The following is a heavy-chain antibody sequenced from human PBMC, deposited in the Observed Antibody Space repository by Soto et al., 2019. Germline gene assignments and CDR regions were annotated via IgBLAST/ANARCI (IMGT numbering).Heavy chain of an antibody. V-gene: IGHV4-30-2*01. J-gene: IGHJ4*02. Sequence: QLQLQESGSGLVKPSQTLSLTCAVSGGSISSGGYSWSWIRQPPGKGLEWIGYIYHSGSTYYNPSLKSRVTISVVRSKHQFSLKLSSVTAADTAVYYCASGPIGDYTDGFDYWGQGTLVTVSS. CDR3: ASGPIGDYTDGFDY. CDR2: IYHSGST. CDR1: GGSISSGGYS. D-gene: IGHD4-17*01.